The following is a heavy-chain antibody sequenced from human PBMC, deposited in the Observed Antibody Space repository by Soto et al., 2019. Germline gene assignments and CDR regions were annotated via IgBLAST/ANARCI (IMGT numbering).Heavy chain of an antibody. CDR3: ARDPFPGGDQLGDYYYGMDV. CDR2: INAGNGNT. CDR1: GYTFTSYA. V-gene: IGHV1-3*01. Sequence: QVQLVQSGAEVKKPGASVKVSCKASGYTFTSYAMHWVRQAPGQRLEWMGWINAGNGNTKYSQKFQGRVTITRDTPXXTXYXXRSRLRSEDTAVYYCARDPFPGGDQLGDYYYGMDVWGQGTTVTVSS. D-gene: IGHD1-1*01. J-gene: IGHJ6*02.